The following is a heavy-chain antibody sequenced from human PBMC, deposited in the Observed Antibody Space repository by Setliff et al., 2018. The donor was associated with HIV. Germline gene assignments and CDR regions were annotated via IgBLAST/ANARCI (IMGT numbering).Heavy chain of an antibody. D-gene: IGHD3-22*01. CDR3: ARHRVDTSMLVVKSPGAFDL. Sequence: PGESLKISCRGFGYSFGDYWIGWVRQKPGKGLEWRGIIFPADSDTRVSPSFQGQVAISADRSTYAAFLQWTSLKASDTGMYFCARHRVDTSMLVVKSPGAFDLWGQGTLVTVS. CDR1: GYSFGDYW. J-gene: IGHJ3*01. CDR2: IFPADSDT. V-gene: IGHV5-51*01.